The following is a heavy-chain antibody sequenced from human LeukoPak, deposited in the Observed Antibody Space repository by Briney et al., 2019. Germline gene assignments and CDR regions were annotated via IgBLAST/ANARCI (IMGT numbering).Heavy chain of an antibody. J-gene: IGHJ4*02. CDR2: ISNDGSNK. V-gene: IGHV3-30*03. D-gene: IGHD6-13*01. CDR1: GFIFSRYG. Sequence: QTGRSLRLSWVASGFIFSRYGMHWVRQAPGKGLEWVGVISNDGSNKYYTDSVKGRFTISRDNAKNSLYLQMNSLRAEDTAVYYCATSRGSWPDYFDYWGQGTLVTVSS. CDR3: ATSRGSWPDYFDY.